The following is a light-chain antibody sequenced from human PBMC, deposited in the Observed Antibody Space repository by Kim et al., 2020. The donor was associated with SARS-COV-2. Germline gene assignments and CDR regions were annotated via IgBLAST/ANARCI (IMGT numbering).Light chain of an antibody. V-gene: IGKV3-20*01. CDR1: QSVTSSY. CDR2: GAS. CDR3: QQYRRSPPFT. Sequence: EIVLTQSPGTLSLSPGERATLSCRASQSVTSSYLAWYQQKPGQAPRLLIYGASIRATGIPDRFSGSGSGADFTLTISRLEPEDFAVYYCQQYRRSPPFTFGQGTKLEI. J-gene: IGKJ2*01.